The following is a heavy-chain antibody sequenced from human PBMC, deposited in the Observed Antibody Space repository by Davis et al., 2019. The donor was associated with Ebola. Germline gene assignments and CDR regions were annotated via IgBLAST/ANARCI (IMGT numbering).Heavy chain of an antibody. D-gene: IGHD3-9*01. CDR2: INAGNGNT. CDR3: ARSILTGYSTYYYYGMDV. CDR1: GYTFTNYP. Sequence: ASVKVSCKASGYTFTNYPMNWVRQAPGQGLEWMGWINAGNGNTKYSQKFQGRVTITRDTSASTAYMELSSLRSEDTAVYYCARSILTGYSTYYYYGMDVWGKGTTVTVSS. J-gene: IGHJ6*04. V-gene: IGHV1-3*01.